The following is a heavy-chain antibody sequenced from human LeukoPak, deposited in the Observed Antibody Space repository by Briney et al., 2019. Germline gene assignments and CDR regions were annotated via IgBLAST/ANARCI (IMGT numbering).Heavy chain of an antibody. CDR1: GFTFSSYA. CDR2: ISYDGSNK. V-gene: IGHV3-30-3*01. D-gene: IGHD4-17*01. J-gene: IGHJ4*02. CDR3: ARDLYYGGNHSP. Sequence: GGSLRLSCAASGFTFSSYAMHWVRQAPGKGLEWVAVISYDGSNKYYADSVKGRFTISRDNSKNTLYLQMNSLRAEDTAVYYCARDLYYGGNHSPWGQGTLVTVSS.